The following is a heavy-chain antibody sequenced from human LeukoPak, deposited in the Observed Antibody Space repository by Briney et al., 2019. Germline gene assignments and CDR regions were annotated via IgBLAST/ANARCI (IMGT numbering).Heavy chain of an antibody. CDR3: AKSGGIAAGNFDY. V-gene: IGHV3-30*02. CDR1: GFTFNSYG. D-gene: IGHD6-13*01. CDR2: IRYDGSNK. J-gene: IGHJ4*02. Sequence: GGSLRLSCAASGFTFNSYGMHWVRQAPGKGLEWVAFIRYDGSNKYYADSVKGRLTISRDNSKNTLYLQMNSLRAEDTAVYYCAKSGGIAAGNFDYWGQGTLVTVSS.